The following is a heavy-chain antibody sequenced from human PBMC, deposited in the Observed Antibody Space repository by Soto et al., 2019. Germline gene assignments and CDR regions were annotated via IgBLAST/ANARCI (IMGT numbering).Heavy chain of an antibody. Sequence: QVQLVQSGAEVKKPGSSVKVSCKASGGTFSSYAISWVRQAPGQGLEWMGGIIPIFGTANYAQKFQGRVTITADESTSTAYMELSSLRSEDTAVYYCATRYYYDPRNADYSYFDYWGQGTLVTVSS. D-gene: IGHD3-22*01. CDR1: GGTFSSYA. CDR2: IIPIFGTA. V-gene: IGHV1-69*12. J-gene: IGHJ4*02. CDR3: ATRYYYDPRNADYSYFDY.